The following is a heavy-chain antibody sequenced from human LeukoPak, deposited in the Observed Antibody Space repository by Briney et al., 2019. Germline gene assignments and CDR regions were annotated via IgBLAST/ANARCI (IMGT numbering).Heavy chain of an antibody. Sequence: ASVNVSCKASGSTMTANYIYWVRQAPGQGLEWIGRINPNSGGKHYAQNYQRRGTMSRDTSIRTAYMELSRLRSDDTAVYYCARGYCSGGTCYLVEDWLDPWGQGTLVTVSS. D-gene: IGHD2-15*01. J-gene: IGHJ5*02. CDR1: GSTMTANY. V-gene: IGHV1-2*06. CDR2: INPNSGGK. CDR3: ARGYCSGGTCYLVEDWLDP.